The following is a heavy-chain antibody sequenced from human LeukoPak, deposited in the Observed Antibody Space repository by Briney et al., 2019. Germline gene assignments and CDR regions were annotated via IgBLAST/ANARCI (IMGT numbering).Heavy chain of an antibody. V-gene: IGHV1-2*02. CDR1: VYTFTGYY. CDR3: ARMAGMAVAVFDY. J-gene: IGHJ4*02. Sequence: ASVKVSCKASVYTFTGYYMHWVRQAPGQGLEWMGWINPNSGGTNYARKFQGRVTMPRDTSIGTAYMELSSLRSEDTAVYYCARMAGMAVAVFDYWGQGTLVSVSS. D-gene: IGHD6-19*01. CDR2: INPNSGGT.